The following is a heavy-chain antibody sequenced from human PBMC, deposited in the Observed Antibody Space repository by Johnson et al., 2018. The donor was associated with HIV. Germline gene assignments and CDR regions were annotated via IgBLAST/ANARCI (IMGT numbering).Heavy chain of an antibody. CDR3: ASCESDSSGRGAFDI. J-gene: IGHJ3*02. Sequence: VQLVESGGGLIQPGGSLRLSCAGSGFTFSDYFMSYIRQAPGKGLEWVSAISGSCGSTYYADSVKGRFTISRDNSKNTLYLQMNSLRAEDTAVYYCASCESDSSGRGAFDIWGQGTMVTVSS. CDR1: GFTFSDYF. V-gene: IGHV3-23*04. D-gene: IGHD3-22*01. CDR2: ISGSCGST.